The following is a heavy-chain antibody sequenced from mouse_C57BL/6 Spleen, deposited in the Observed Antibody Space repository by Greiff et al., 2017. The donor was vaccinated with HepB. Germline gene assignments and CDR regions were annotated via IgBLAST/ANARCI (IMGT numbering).Heavy chain of an antibody. CDR2: INPNNGGT. D-gene: IGHD2-4*01. Sequence: VQLQQSGPELVKPGASVKISCKASGYTFTDYYMNWVKQSHGKSLEWIGDINPNNGGTSYNQKFKGKATLTVDKSSSTAYMELRSLTSEDSAVYYCARGYYDYDNYFDYWGQGTTLTVSS. V-gene: IGHV1-26*01. CDR3: ARGYYDYDNYFDY. J-gene: IGHJ2*01. CDR1: GYTFTDYY.